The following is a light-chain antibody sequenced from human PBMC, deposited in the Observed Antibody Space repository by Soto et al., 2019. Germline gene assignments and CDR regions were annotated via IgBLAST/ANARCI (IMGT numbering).Light chain of an antibody. CDR1: SSDVGGYNY. CDR2: DVS. CDR3: ISYAGSNNWV. Sequence: QSVLTQPPSASGSPGQSVTISCTGTSSDVGGYNYVSWYQQHPGKAPKLMIYDVSKRPSGVPDHFSGSKSGNTASLTVSGLQAEDEADYYCISYAGSNNWVFGGGTKLTVL. V-gene: IGLV2-8*01. J-gene: IGLJ2*01.